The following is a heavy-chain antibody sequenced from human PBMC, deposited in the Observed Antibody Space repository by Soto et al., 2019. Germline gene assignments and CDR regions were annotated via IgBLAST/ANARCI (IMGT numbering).Heavy chain of an antibody. CDR2: ITATGDRT. V-gene: IGHV3-23*01. CDR3: ATMNGYFEY. CDR1: GFRFSSYS. D-gene: IGHD3-22*01. J-gene: IGHJ4*02. Sequence: GGSLRLSCADSGFRFSSYSIIWVRQTPGKGLEWVAAITATGDRTYYADSVTGRFTISRDNSKKTHYLQMTSLRAEDTAMYYCATMNGYFEYWGQGTPVTV.